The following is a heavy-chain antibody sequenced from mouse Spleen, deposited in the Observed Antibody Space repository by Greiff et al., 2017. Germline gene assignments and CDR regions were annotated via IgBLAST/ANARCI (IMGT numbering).Heavy chain of an antibody. V-gene: IGHV1S29*02. D-gene: IGHD2-4*01. J-gene: IGHJ2*01. CDR3: ARGDYDYSYYFDY. CDR2: IYPYNGGT. CDR1: GYTFTDYN. Sequence: VQLQQSGPELVKPGASVKISCKASGYTFTDYNMHWVKQSHGKSLEWIGYIYPYNGGTGYNQKFKSKATLTVDNSSSTAYMELRSLTSEDSAVYYCARGDYDYSYYFDYWGQGTTLTVSS.